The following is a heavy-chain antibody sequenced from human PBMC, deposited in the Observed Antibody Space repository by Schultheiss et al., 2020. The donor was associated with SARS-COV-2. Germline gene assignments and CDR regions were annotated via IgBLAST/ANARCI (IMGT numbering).Heavy chain of an antibody. J-gene: IGHJ4*02. CDR1: GYTFTSYG. CDR2: INPNSGGT. CDR3: ARENIEAVAAPEDY. V-gene: IGHV1-18*01. Sequence: ASVKVSCKASGYTFTSYGISWVRQAPGQGLEWMGWINPNSGGTNYAQKFQGRVTITADKSTSTAYMELRSLRSDDTAVYYCARENIEAVAAPEDYWGQGTLVTVSS. D-gene: IGHD6-19*01.